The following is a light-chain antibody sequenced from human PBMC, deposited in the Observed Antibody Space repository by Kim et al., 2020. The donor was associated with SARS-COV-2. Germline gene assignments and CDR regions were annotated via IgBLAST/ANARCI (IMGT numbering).Light chain of an antibody. J-gene: IGLJ1*01. Sequence: QSALTQPASVSGSPGQSITISCTGTSSDVGGYNYVSWYQQHPGKAPKLMIYDVSKRPSGVSNRFSGSKSGNTASLTISGLQAEDEADYYCSSYTSSSTWVVGTGTKVTVL. CDR1: SSDVGGYNY. CDR3: SSYTSSSTWV. CDR2: DVS. V-gene: IGLV2-14*01.